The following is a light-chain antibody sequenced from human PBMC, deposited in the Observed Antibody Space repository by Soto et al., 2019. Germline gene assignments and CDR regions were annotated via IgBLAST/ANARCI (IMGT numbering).Light chain of an antibody. Sequence: QSVLTQPASVSGSPGQSITISCTGTSSDVGAYNFVSWYQHHPGRAPKLIIYEVTIRPSGVSHRFSGSKSGNTASLTISGLQAEDEADYYCSSYTTSTPYVFGSGTQLTVL. CDR3: SSYTTSTPYV. CDR1: SSDVGAYNF. CDR2: EVT. V-gene: IGLV2-14*01. J-gene: IGLJ1*01.